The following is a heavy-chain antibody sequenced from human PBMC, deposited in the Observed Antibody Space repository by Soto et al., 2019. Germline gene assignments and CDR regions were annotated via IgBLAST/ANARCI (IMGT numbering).Heavy chain of an antibody. D-gene: IGHD2-2*01. CDR1: GFTFSSYS. V-gene: IGHV3-21*01. CDR2: ISSSSSYI. J-gene: IGHJ6*02. Sequence: PGGSLRLSCAASGFTFSSYSMNWVRQAPGKGLEWVSSISSSSSYIYYADKVKGRITISRDNAKNSLYLQMICLIAEDTAVYYCARDLTFCSSTSCYPDSYYYYGMDVWGQGTTVTVSS. CDR3: ARDLTFCSSTSCYPDSYYYYGMDV.